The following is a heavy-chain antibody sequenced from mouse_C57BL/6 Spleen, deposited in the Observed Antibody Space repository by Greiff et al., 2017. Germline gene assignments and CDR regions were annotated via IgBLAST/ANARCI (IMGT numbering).Heavy chain of an antibody. CDR1: GYAFSRYW. V-gene: IGHV1-80*01. Sequence: VQLQESGAELVKPGASVKISCKASGYAFSRYWMNWVKQRPGKGLEGIGQIYPGDGDTNYNGKFKGKATLTADKSSSTAYMQLSSLTSEDSAVYFCARTADLDYWGQGTSVTVSS. CDR2: IYPGDGDT. CDR3: ARTADLDY. J-gene: IGHJ4*01.